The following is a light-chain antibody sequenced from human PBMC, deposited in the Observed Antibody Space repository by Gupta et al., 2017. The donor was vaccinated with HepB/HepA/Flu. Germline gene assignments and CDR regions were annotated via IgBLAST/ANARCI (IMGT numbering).Light chain of an antibody. CDR1: QNVTTY. CDR3: QQRRSWLT. CDR2: HAP. J-gene: IGKJ4*01. V-gene: IGKV3-11*01. Sequence: EIVLTQSPATLSLSPGERATSSCRASQNVTTYLAWYRQKPGQAPSLLIYHAPISATDIPARFSGSGSGTDFTLTIRSLEPEDFAVYYCQQRRSWLTFGGGTKVEV.